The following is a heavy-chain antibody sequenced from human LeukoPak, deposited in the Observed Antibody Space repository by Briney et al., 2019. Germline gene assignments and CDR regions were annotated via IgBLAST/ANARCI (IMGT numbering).Heavy chain of an antibody. D-gene: IGHD6-13*01. CDR2: IKEDGSKK. CDR1: GFTLSTYW. V-gene: IGHV3-7*04. Sequence: PGGSLRLSCAASGFTLSTYWISWVRQAPGKGLEWVANIKEDGSKKYYVDSVKGRFTISRDNAKNAVFLQMNSLRAEDTAVYYYARAIAAAGAYWGQGTLVTVSS. J-gene: IGHJ4*02. CDR3: ARAIAAAGAY.